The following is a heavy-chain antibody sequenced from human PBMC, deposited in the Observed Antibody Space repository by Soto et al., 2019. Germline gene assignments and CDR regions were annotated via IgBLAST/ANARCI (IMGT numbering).Heavy chain of an antibody. D-gene: IGHD5-18*01. J-gene: IGHJ4*02. V-gene: IGHV1-69*02. CDR2: IIPMLGIA. Sequence: GASVKVSCKASVGTFSSYTFSWVRQAPGQGLEWMGRIIPMLGIANYAQKFQGRVTITADKSTSTAYMELSSLRSEDTAVYYCANRGYSYGFVIYWAQGTLVTVSS. CDR3: ANRGYSYGFVIY. CDR1: VGTFSSYT.